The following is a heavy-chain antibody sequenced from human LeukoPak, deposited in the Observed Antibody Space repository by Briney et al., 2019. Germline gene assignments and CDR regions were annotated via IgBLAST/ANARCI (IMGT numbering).Heavy chain of an antibody. Sequence: PSETLSLTCTVSGGSISSYYWSWIRQPAGKGLEWIGRIYTSGSTNYNPSLKSRVTISVDTSKNQFSLKLSSVTAADTAVYYCARLDYDILTGYYGDGDYWGQGTLVTVSS. CDR1: GGSISSYY. D-gene: IGHD3-9*01. V-gene: IGHV4-4*07. J-gene: IGHJ4*02. CDR2: IYTSGST. CDR3: ARLDYDILTGYYGDGDY.